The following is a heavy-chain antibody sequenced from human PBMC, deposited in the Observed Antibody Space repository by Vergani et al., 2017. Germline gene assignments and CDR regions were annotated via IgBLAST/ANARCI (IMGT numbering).Heavy chain of an antibody. V-gene: IGHV3-23*01. D-gene: IGHD3-10*01. Sequence: EVQLLESGGGLAQPGGSLRLSCAASGFTFNTYTMSWVRQAPGKGLEWVSGITGAGGITYYADSVKGRFTISRDNAKNTLYLQMNSLRAEDTAEYYCAKDTVRGSHYVVGIWWGQGTLVTVSS. CDR3: AKDTVRGSHYVVGIW. CDR2: ITGAGGIT. J-gene: IGHJ4*02. CDR1: GFTFNTYT.